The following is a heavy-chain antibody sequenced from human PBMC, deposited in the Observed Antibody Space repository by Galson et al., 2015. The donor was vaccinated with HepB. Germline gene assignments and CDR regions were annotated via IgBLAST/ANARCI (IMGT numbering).Heavy chain of an antibody. CDR3: ARTTYYDFWSGQTSFDY. D-gene: IGHD3-3*01. Sequence: SLRLSCAASGFTFSSYSMNWVRQAPGKGLEWVSSISSSSYIYYADSVKGRFTISRDNAKNSLYLQMNSLRAEDTAVYYCARTTYYDFWSGQTSFDYWGQGTLVTVSS. CDR2: ISSSSYI. CDR1: GFTFSSYS. V-gene: IGHV3-21*01. J-gene: IGHJ4*02.